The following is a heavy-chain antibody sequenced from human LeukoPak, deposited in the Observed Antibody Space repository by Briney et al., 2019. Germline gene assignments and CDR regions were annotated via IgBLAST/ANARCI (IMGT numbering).Heavy chain of an antibody. J-gene: IGHJ4*02. CDR1: GYTFTNYN. V-gene: IGHV1-8*01. D-gene: IGHD6-19*01. CDR2: MNPNSGNT. Sequence: ASVKVSCKASGYTFTNYNIHWVRQASGHGLEWMGGMNPNSGNTDSTQKFQGKLSMTRDTSVSTAYMELTSLRSDDTAVYYCARRVAVHFDYWGQGTLVTVSS. CDR3: ARRVAVHFDY.